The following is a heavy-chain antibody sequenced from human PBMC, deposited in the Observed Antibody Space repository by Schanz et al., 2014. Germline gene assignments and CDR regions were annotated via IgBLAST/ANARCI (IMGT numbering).Heavy chain of an antibody. D-gene: IGHD2-2*01. V-gene: IGHV4-4*02. CDR1: GGSVSNNRYS. CDR2: VHPSGTT. J-gene: IGHJ5*02. Sequence: QVQLQESGPGLVKPSETLSLTCTVSGGSVSNNRYSWNWVRLPPGKGLEWIGEVHPSGTTNYNPSLSYRVTMSVDASKNQFSLKLTSVTAADTAVYYCARGQDHAKTGDLWGRGTLVTISS. CDR3: ARGQDHAKTGDL.